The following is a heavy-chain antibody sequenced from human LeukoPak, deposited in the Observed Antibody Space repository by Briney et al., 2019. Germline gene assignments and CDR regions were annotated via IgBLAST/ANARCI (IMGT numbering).Heavy chain of an antibody. J-gene: IGHJ6*03. D-gene: IGHD6-13*01. CDR3: ARADYSSSWSHEYFYMGV. Sequence: PSETLSLTCTVSAYSISSGYYWGWIRQPPGKGLEWIGSIYHSGNTYYNPSLKSRVTMSVDTSKNQFSLNLRSVTAADTAVYYCARADYSSSWSHEYFYMGVWGKGTTVTVSS. CDR2: IYHSGNT. CDR1: AYSISSGYY. V-gene: IGHV4-38-2*02.